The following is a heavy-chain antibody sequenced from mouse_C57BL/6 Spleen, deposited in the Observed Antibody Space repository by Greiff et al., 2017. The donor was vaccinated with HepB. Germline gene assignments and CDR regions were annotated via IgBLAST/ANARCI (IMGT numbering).Heavy chain of an antibody. J-gene: IGHJ3*01. CDR3: ARRGDYGWFAY. CDR2: IDPSDSNT. D-gene: IGHD2-4*01. CDR1: GYTFTSYW. V-gene: IGHV1-50*01. Sequence: QVQLQQPGAELVKPGASVKLSCKASGYTFTSYWMQWVKQRPGQGLEWIGEIDPSDSNTNYNQKFKGKATLTVGTSSSTAYMQLSSLTSEDSAVYYCARRGDYGWFAYWGQGTLVTVSA.